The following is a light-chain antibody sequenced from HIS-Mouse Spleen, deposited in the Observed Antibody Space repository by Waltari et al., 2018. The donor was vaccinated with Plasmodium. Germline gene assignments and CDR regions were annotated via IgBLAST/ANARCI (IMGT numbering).Light chain of an antibody. CDR3: CSYAGSSTFVV. J-gene: IGLJ2*01. CDR2: EGS. Sequence: QSALTQPASVSGSPGQSITISCPGTSSDVGSYNLVSWYQQHPGKAPKLMIYEGSKRPSGVSNRFSGSKSGNTASLTISGLQAEDEADYYCCSYAGSSTFVVFGGGTK. V-gene: IGLV2-23*03. CDR1: SSDVGSYNL.